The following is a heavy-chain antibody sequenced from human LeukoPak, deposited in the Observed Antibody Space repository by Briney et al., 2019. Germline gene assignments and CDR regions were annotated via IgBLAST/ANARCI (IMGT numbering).Heavy chain of an antibody. CDR2: ISSSSSTI. V-gene: IGHV3-48*04. Sequence: GGSLRLSCAASAFTFSSYSMNWVRQAPGKGLEWVSYISSSSSTIYYADSVKGRFTISRDNAKNSLYLQMNSLRAEDTAVYYCARVTTYYYGMDVWGQGTTVTVSS. J-gene: IGHJ6*02. CDR1: AFTFSSYS. CDR3: ARVTTYYYGMDV. D-gene: IGHD4-11*01.